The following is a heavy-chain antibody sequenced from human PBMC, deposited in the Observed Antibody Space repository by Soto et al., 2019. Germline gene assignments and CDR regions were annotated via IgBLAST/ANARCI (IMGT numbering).Heavy chain of an antibody. CDR1: GFTFSSYE. CDR2: ISSSGSTI. D-gene: IGHD2-8*01. Sequence: LRLSCAASGFTFSSYEMNWVRQAPGKGLEWVSYISSSGSTIYYADSVKGRFTISRDNAKNSLYLQMNSLRAEDTAVYYCARGARAFVRDIVLMVYAAGGAFDIWGQGTMVTVSS. CDR3: ARGARAFVRDIVLMVYAAGGAFDI. J-gene: IGHJ3*02. V-gene: IGHV3-48*03.